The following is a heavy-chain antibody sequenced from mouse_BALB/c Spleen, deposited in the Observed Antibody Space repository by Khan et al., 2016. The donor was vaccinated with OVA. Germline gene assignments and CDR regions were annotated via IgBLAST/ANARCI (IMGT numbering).Heavy chain of an antibody. CDR2: INPTSGYT. J-gene: IGHJ2*01. Sequence: QVQLQQSGAELAKPGASVKMSCKASGYTFTTYWMHWVKQRPGQGLEWIGYINPTSGYTDYNQKFKDKATLTADKSSSTAYMQLSSLTSDDSAFYCGARDRVDYWGQGTTLTVSA. CDR1: GYTFTTYW. V-gene: IGHV1-7*01. CDR3: ARDRVDY.